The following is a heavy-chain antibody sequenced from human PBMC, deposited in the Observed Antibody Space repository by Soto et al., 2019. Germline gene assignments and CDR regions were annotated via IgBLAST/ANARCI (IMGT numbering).Heavy chain of an antibody. CDR3: AKDRLGGNFDY. Sequence: GGSLRLSCAASGFTFNNYAMNWVRQAPGKGLEWVATISGTGGSTYYADSVKGRFTISRDNSKNTLYLQMNSLRVEDTAVYYCAKDRLGGNFDYWGQGTLVTVSS. J-gene: IGHJ4*02. V-gene: IGHV3-23*01. CDR1: GFTFNNYA. CDR2: ISGTGGST.